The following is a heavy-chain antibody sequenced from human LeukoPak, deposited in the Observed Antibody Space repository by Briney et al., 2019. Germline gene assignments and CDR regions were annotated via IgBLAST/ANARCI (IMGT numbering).Heavy chain of an antibody. D-gene: IGHD4/OR15-4a*01. J-gene: IGHJ4*02. CDR2: ISYDGNNK. CDR3: ARAPMVRANVVDY. CDR1: GFTFSTYG. V-gene: IGHV3-30*03. Sequence: GGSLRLSCAASGFTFSTYGIHWVRQAPGKGLEWVAVISYDGNNKYYADSVKGRFTISRDNSKNTLYLQMNSLRAEDTAVYYCARAPMVRANVVDYWGQGTLVTVSS.